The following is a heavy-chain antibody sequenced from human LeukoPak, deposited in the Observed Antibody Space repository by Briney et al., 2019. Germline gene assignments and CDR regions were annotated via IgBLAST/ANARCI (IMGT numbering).Heavy chain of an antibody. V-gene: IGHV3-23*01. J-gene: IGHJ4*02. Sequence: GGSLRLSCAASGFTFSNYAMNWVRQAPGKGLEWVSVIGGSGGDTYYADSVKGRFTISRDNSKNRLYLRMNSLKTEDTAVYYCAYGDYFDYWGQGTLVTVSS. D-gene: IGHD4-17*01. CDR2: IGGSGGDT. CDR3: AYGDYFDY. CDR1: GFTFSNYA.